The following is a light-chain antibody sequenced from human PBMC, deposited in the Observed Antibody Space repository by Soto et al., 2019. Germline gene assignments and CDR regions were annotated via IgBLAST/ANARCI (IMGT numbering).Light chain of an antibody. CDR1: QSVSSY. Sequence: EIVVTQSPATLSLSPGERATLSCRASQSVSSYLAWYQQKPGQAPRLLIYDASNRATGIPARFSAGGSGTDFTLIINSLEPEDFAVYYCQQRVNWPPTFGGGTKV. J-gene: IGKJ4*01. CDR2: DAS. CDR3: QQRVNWPPT. V-gene: IGKV3-11*01.